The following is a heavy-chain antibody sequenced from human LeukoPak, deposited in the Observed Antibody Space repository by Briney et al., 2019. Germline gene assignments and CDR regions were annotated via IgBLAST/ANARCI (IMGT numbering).Heavy chain of an antibody. D-gene: IGHD4-17*01. CDR1: GFTFSSYS. V-gene: IGHV3-48*01. CDR3: ARDPYGARSEPDY. Sequence: SGGSLRLSCAASGFTFSSYSMNWVRQAPGKGLEWVSYISSSSTIYYADSVKGRFTISRDNAKNSLYLQMNSLRAEDTAVYYCARDPYGARSEPDYWGQGTLVTVSS. J-gene: IGHJ4*02. CDR2: ISSSSTI.